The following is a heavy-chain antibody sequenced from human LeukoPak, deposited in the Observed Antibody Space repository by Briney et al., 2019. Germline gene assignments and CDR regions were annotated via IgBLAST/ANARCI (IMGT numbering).Heavy chain of an antibody. V-gene: IGHV3-23*01. CDR2: ISGSSGST. CDR3: AKVGLRLGGDY. J-gene: IGHJ4*02. D-gene: IGHD3-16*01. Sequence: GGSLRLSCAASGFTFSDYYMSWIRQAPGEGLVWVSTISGSSGSTYYADSVKGRFTISRDNSKNTLYLQMNSLRAEDTAVYYCAKVGLRLGGDYWGQGTLVTVSS. CDR1: GFTFSDYY.